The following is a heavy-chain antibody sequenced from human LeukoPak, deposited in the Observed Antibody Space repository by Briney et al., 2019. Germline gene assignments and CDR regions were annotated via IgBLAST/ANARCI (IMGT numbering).Heavy chain of an antibody. D-gene: IGHD6-13*01. CDR3: ARSSPPTYYHFYYYMDV. V-gene: IGHV1-2*02. J-gene: IGHJ6*03. CDR1: GYTFTGYY. CDR2: INPSSGGA. Sequence: ASVKVSFKASGYTFTGYYIHWVRQAPGQGLEWMGWINPSSGGAKYAQNFQGRVIMTTDTSVSTAYMELSSLRSDDTAVYYCARSSPPTYYHFYYYMDVWGKGSTVTVSS.